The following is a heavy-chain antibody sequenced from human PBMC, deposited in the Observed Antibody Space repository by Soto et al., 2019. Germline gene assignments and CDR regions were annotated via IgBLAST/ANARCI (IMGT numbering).Heavy chain of an antibody. CDR3: ARDNGSSSPVDY. J-gene: IGHJ4*02. D-gene: IGHD6-6*01. V-gene: IGHV3-21*01. Sequence: EVQLVESGGGLVKPGGSLRLSCAASGFTFSSYSMNWVRQAPGKGLEWVSSISSSSSYIYYADSVKGRFTISRGNAKNSLYLQMNSLRAEDTAVYYCARDNGSSSPVDYWGQGTLVTVSS. CDR1: GFTFSSYS. CDR2: ISSSSSYI.